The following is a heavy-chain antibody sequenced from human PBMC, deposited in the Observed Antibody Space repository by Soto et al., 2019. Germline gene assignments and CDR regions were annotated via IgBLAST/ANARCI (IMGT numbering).Heavy chain of an antibody. Sequence: QVQLVQSGAEVKKPGSSVKVSCKASGGTFSSYAISWVRQAPGQGLEWMGGIIPIFGTANYAQKFQGRVTITADEYTSTAHMELSSLRSEDTAVYYCARGYYSDSSGYYSNAYYFDYWGQGTLVTVSS. D-gene: IGHD3-22*01. CDR1: GGTFSSYA. CDR3: ARGYYSDSSGYYSNAYYFDY. V-gene: IGHV1-69*01. CDR2: IIPIFGTA. J-gene: IGHJ4*02.